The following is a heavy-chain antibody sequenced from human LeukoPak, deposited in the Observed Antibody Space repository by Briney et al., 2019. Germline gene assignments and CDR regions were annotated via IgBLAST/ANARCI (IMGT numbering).Heavy chain of an antibody. J-gene: IGHJ4*02. CDR2: IYYSGST. CDR1: GGSISSSSYY. Sequence: SETLSLTCTVSGGSISSSSYYWGWIRQPPGKGLEWIGSIYYSGSTYYNPSLKSRVTISVDTSKTQFSLKLSSVTAADTAVYYCARDLKIYGGSFDYWGQGTLVTVSS. CDR3: ARDLKIYGGSFDY. D-gene: IGHD4-23*01. V-gene: IGHV4-39*07.